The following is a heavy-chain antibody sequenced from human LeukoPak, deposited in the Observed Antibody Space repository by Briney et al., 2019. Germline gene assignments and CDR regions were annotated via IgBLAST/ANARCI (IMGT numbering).Heavy chain of an antibody. CDR2: ISYHGSNQ. D-gene: IGHD3/OR15-3a*01. J-gene: IGHJ4*02. CDR1: GFTFSSYS. Sequence: SGRSLRLSCAASGFTFSSYSMHWVRQAPGKGLEWLTLISYHGSNQEYTDPVKGRFTISRDNSKNTLFLQMNSLKTEDTAVYFCARSPERLGQGYLDSWGQGTLVTVSS. CDR3: ARSPERLGQGYLDS. V-gene: IGHV3-30*04.